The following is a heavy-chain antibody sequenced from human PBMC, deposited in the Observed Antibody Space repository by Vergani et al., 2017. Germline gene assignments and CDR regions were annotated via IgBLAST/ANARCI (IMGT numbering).Heavy chain of an antibody. Sequence: QVQLQESGPGLVKPSETLSLTCTVSGGSISSYYWSWIRQPPGKGLEWIGYIYYSGSTNYNPSLKSRVTISVDTSKNQFSLKLSSVTAADTAVYYCARDFKGVAVAGTFDIWGQGTMVTVSS. CDR1: GGSISSYY. CDR3: ARDFKGVAVAGTFDI. D-gene: IGHD6-19*01. CDR2: IYYSGST. J-gene: IGHJ3*02. V-gene: IGHV4-59*01.